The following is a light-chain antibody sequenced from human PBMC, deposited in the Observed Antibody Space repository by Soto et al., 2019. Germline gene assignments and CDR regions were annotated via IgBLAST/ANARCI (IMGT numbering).Light chain of an antibody. J-gene: IGLJ3*02. CDR3: ETWDSNTWV. Sequence: QLVLTQSSSVSASLGSSVKLTCTLSSGHSSYIIAWHQQQPGKAPRYLMKVEGSGSFNKGSGVPDRFSGYRSGADRYLTISNLQFEDEADYYCETWDSNTWVFGGGTKHTVL. CDR2: VEGSGSF. CDR1: SGHSSYI. V-gene: IGLV4-60*02.